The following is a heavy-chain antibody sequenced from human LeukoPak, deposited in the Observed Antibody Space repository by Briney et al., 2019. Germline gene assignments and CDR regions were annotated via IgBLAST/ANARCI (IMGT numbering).Heavy chain of an antibody. CDR1: GGSINSSTYY. CDR2: IYYTRST. J-gene: IGHJ5*02. Sequence: SETLSLTCTVSGGSINSSTYYWAWIRQPPGKGLEWIGSIYYTRSTYYNPSLQSRVTISLDASQNQFSLKMTSVTAADTAVYYCATRSERFDPWGQGTLVTVSS. V-gene: IGHV4-39*07. CDR3: ATRSERFDP.